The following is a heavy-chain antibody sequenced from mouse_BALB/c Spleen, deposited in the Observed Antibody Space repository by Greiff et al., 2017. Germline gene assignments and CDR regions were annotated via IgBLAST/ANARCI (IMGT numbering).Heavy chain of an antibody. CDR2: SRNKANDYTT. CDR3: ARAYYYGSSAWFAY. Sequence: EEHLVESGGGLVQPGGSLRLSCATSGFTFSDFYMEWVRQPPGKRLEWIAASRNKANDYTTEYSASVKGRFIVSRDTSQSILYLQMNALRAEDTAIYYCARAYYYGSSAWFAYWGQGTLVTVSA. D-gene: IGHD1-1*01. V-gene: IGHV7-1*02. J-gene: IGHJ3*01. CDR1: GFTFSDFY.